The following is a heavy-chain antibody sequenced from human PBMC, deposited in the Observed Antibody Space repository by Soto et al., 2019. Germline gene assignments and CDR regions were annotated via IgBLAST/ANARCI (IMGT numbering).Heavy chain of an antibody. CDR2: ISYDGSIK. CDR3: AREWSTSGDLDY. J-gene: IGHJ4*02. Sequence: QVQLVESGGGVVQPGRSLRLSCAASGFTFSSHSIQWVRQAPGKGLEWVAVISYDGSIKYYADSVKGRFTISRDNSKNTAYLQMNSLRAEDTAVLYGAREWSTSGDLDYWGQGTLVIVSS. CDR1: GFTFSSHS. D-gene: IGHD3-10*01. V-gene: IGHV3-30-3*01.